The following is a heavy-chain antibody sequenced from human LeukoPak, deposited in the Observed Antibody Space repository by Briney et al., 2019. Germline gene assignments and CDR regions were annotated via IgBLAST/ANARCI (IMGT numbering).Heavy chain of an antibody. V-gene: IGHV4-59*01. CDR2: IYYSGTT. J-gene: IGHJ4*02. Sequence: SETLSLTCTVSGGSISSYYWSWIRQPPGKGLEWIGYIYYSGTTNYNPSLKSRVTISVDTSKNQFSLKLSSATAADTAVYYCARGLTFYDILTAYYTFPYFGSWGQGILVTVSS. CDR3: ARGLTFYDILTAYYTFPYFGS. D-gene: IGHD3-9*01. CDR1: GGSISSYY.